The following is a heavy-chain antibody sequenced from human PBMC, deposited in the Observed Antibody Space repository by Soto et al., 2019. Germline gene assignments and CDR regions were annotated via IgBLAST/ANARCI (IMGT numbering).Heavy chain of an antibody. CDR1: GDSISSSTYY. J-gene: IGHJ4*02. Sequence: SDTLSLTCTVSGDSISSSTYYWGWIRQPPGKGLEWVGSISYSGSTYYNPSLKSRVAISVDTSNNQFSLELSSVTAADTAVYYCARHGSQWLANINYWGQGILVTAPQ. CDR2: ISYSGST. V-gene: IGHV4-39*01. D-gene: IGHD6-19*01. CDR3: ARHGSQWLANINY.